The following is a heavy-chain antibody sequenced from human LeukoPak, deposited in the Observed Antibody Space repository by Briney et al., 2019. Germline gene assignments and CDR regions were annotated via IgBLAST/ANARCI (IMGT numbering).Heavy chain of an antibody. D-gene: IGHD5-18*01. CDR1: GFTFSSYW. CDR3: ASSPRGYSYGFAFDI. J-gene: IGHJ3*02. Sequence: GGSLRLSCAASGFTFSSYWMSWVRQAPGKGLEWVANIKQDGSEKYYVDSVKGRFTISRDNAKNSLYLQMNSLRAEDTAVYYCASSPRGYSYGFAFDIWGQGTMVTVSS. CDR2: IKQDGSEK. V-gene: IGHV3-7*01.